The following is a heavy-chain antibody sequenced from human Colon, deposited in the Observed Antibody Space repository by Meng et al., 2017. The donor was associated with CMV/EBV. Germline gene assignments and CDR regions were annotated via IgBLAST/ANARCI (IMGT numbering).Heavy chain of an antibody. CDR2: INSYSTYI. Sequence: GGSLRLSCEVSGLTFATYTMNWVRQAPGKGLEWVSSINSYSTYIGYADAVRGRFVISRDNSKDILYLQMDSLRAEDTAVYYCAKYSAPWDIRSLDWWGQGTLVTVSS. CDR1: GLTFATYT. D-gene: IGHD1-26*01. V-gene: IGHV3-21*04. CDR3: AKYSAPWDIRSLDW. J-gene: IGHJ4*02.